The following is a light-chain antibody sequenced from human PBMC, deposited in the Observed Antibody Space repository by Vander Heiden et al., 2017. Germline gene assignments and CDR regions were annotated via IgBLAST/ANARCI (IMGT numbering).Light chain of an antibody. V-gene: IGLV2-14*01. Sequence: QSALTQPASVSGSPGQSITISCTGTSSDVGGYNYVSWYQQHPGKAPKLMIYDVSNRPSGVSNRFSGSKSGNTASLTISGLQAEDEADYYCSSYTSSSTLVFGGGTKLKVL. CDR1: SSDVGGYNY. J-gene: IGLJ3*02. CDR3: SSYTSSSTLV. CDR2: DVS.